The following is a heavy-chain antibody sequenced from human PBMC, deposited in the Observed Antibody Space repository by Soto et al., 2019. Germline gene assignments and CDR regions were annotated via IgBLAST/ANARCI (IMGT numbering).Heavy chain of an antibody. V-gene: IGHV1-2*02. CDR3: ARASSWYGDAFDI. D-gene: IGHD6-13*01. CDR2: INPNSGGT. J-gene: IGHJ3*02. CDR1: GYTFTGYY. Sequence: ASVKVSCRASGYTFTGYYMHWVRQAPGQGLEGVGWINPNSGGTNYAQKFQGRVTMTRDTSISTAYMELGRLRSDDTAVYYGARASSWYGDAFDIWGQGTMVTVSS.